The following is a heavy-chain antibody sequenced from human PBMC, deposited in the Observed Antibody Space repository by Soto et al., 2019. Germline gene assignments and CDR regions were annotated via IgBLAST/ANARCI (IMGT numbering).Heavy chain of an antibody. CDR1: GYTFTGYA. V-gene: IGHV1-3*01. J-gene: IGHJ4*02. CDR3: ARAVAVPADFDD. D-gene: IGHD6-19*01. CDR2: INAGNGNT. Sequence: GASVKVSCKASGYTFTGYAMHWVRQAPGQRLEWMGWINAGNGNTKYSQKFQARVTITRDTSASTAYMELSSLRSEDTAVYYCARAVAVPADFDDWGQGTLVTVSS.